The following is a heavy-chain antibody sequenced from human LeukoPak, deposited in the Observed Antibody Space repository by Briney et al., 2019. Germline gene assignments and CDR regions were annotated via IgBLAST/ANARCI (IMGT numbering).Heavy chain of an antibody. J-gene: IGHJ4*02. V-gene: IGHV4-4*08. D-gene: IGHD3-16*02. Sequence: SETLSLTCTVSGGSISSYYWSWIRQPPGKGLEWIGRIYTSGSTNYNPSLKSRVTISVDTSKNQFSLKLSSVTAADTAVYYCARSYDYVWGSYRETPYYFDYWGQGTLVTVSS. CDR2: IYTSGST. CDR3: ARSYDYVWGSYRETPYYFDY. CDR1: GGSISSYY.